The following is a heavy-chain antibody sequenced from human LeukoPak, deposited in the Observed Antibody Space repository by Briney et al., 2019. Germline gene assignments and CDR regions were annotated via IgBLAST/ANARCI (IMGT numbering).Heavy chain of an antibody. CDR3: ARLFGWAVSLKYYFDY. Sequence: PSETLSLTCTVSGGSISSNSYYWGWIRQPPGKALEWIGSIYYSGSTYNNPSLKSRVTISVDTSKDQFSLRLSSVTAADTAVYYCARLFGWAVSLKYYFDYWGQGTLVTVSS. CDR1: GGSISSNSYY. D-gene: IGHD3-16*01. CDR2: IYYSGST. V-gene: IGHV4-39*01. J-gene: IGHJ4*02.